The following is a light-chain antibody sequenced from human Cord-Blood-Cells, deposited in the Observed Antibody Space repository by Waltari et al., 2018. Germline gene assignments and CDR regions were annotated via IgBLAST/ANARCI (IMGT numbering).Light chain of an antibody. J-gene: IGKJ5*01. CDR2: LGS. CDR1: PSLLHSNGYTY. CDR3: MQALQTPIT. Sequence: DIVMTKSPLSLPVTPGEPASISCRSSPSLLHSNGYTYLDWYLQKPGQSPQLLIYLGSNRASGVPDRFSGSGSGTDFTLKISRVEAEDVGVYYCMQALQTPITFGQGTRLEIK. V-gene: IGKV2-28*01.